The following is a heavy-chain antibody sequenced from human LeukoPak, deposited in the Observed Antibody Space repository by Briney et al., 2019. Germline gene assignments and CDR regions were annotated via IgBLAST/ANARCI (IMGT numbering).Heavy chain of an antibody. CDR2: TYYRSKWYN. V-gene: IGHV6-1*01. CDR1: GDSVSSNSAA. Sequence: SQTLSLTCAISGDSVSSNSAAWNWIRQSPSRGLEWLGRTYYRSKWYNDYAVSVKSRITINPDTSKNQFSLQLNSVTPEDTAVYYCAREGIVATRLYSHGYSHFDYWGQGTLVTVSS. CDR3: AREGIVATRLYSHGYSHFDY. J-gene: IGHJ4*02. D-gene: IGHD5-18*01.